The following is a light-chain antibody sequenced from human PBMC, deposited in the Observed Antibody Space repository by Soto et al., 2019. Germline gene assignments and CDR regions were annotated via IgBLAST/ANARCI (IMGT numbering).Light chain of an antibody. CDR1: QRISNSY. CDR2: GIS. V-gene: IGKV3-20*01. Sequence: EIVLTQSPGTLSLSPGERATLSCRASQRISNSYLAWYQQKPGQAPRLLMYGISRRATGIPDRFSGSGSGTDFTLTITRLEPEDFAVYYCQQYVTSSPRTFGQGTKVDIK. J-gene: IGKJ1*01. CDR3: QQYVTSSPRT.